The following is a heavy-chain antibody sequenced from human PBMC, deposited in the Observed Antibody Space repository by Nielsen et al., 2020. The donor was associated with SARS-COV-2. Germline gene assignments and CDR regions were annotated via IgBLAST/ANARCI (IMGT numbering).Heavy chain of an antibody. CDR2: ISSSSYT. D-gene: IGHD4-17*01. Sequence: GESLKISCAASGFTFSDYYMSWIRQAPGKGLEWVSYISSSSYTNYADSVKGRFTISRDNAKNSLYLQMNSLRAEDTAVYYCAREDGDYDWYFDLWGRGTLVTVSS. V-gene: IGHV3-11*06. CDR3: AREDGDYDWYFDL. J-gene: IGHJ2*01. CDR1: GFTFSDYY.